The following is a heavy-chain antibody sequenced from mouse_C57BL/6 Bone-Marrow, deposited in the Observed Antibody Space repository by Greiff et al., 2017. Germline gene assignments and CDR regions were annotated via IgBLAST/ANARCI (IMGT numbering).Heavy chain of an antibody. CDR3: AREEGTRFAY. D-gene: IGHD2-13*01. V-gene: IGHV3-6*01. Sequence: DVKLVESGPGLVKPSQSLSLTCSVTGYSITSGYYWNWIRQFPGNKLEWMGYISYDGSNNYNPSLKNRISITRDTSKNQFFLKLNSVTTEDTATYYCAREEGTRFAYWGQGTLVTVSA. CDR1: GYSITSGYY. J-gene: IGHJ3*01. CDR2: ISYDGSN.